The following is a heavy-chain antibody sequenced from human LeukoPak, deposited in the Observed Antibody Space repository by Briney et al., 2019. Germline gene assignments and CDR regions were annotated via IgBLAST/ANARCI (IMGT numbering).Heavy chain of an antibody. CDR2: INPNSGGT. CDR3: ARDSYGSGSFSLRY. V-gene: IGHV1-2*06. J-gene: IGHJ4*02. CDR1: GYTFTGYY. D-gene: IGHD3-10*01. Sequence: ASVKVSCKASGYTFTGYYMRWVRQAPGQGLEWMGRINPNSGGTNYAQKFQGRVTMTRDTSISTAYMELSRLRSDDTAVYYCARDSYGSGSFSLRYWGQGTLVTVSS.